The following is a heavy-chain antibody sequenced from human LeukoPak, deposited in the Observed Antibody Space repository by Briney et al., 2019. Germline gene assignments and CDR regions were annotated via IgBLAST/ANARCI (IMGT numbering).Heavy chain of an antibody. CDR1: GYSFTTYW. Sequence: GESLKISCKGSGYSFTTYWIGWVRQMPGKGLEWMGIIYPGDSDTRYSPSFQGQVTISADKSLSTVYLQWSRLTSDDTAVYYCAGLSGYDPYYFDYWGQGTLVAVSS. D-gene: IGHD5-12*01. V-gene: IGHV5-51*01. CDR2: IYPGDSDT. CDR3: AGLSGYDPYYFDY. J-gene: IGHJ4*02.